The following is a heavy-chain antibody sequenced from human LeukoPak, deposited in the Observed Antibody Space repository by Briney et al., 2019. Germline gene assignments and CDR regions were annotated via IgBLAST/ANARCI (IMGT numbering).Heavy chain of an antibody. V-gene: IGHV4-59*08. J-gene: IGHJ5*02. CDR3: ARRVVEAAAVTERNWLDP. CDR2: IYSSGST. Sequence: SETLPLTCTVSGDSISSYSWNWIRQAPGKGLEWMGRIYSSGSTNYNPSLKSRVTIAVDTSKNQFSLKLTSVTAADTAVYYCARRVVEAAAVTERNWLDPWGRGTQVTVSS. D-gene: IGHD6-13*01. CDR1: GDSISSYS.